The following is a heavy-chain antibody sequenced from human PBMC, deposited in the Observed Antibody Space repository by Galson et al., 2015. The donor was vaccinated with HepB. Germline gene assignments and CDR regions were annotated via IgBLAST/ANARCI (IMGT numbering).Heavy chain of an antibody. CDR1: GYSFTSYW. D-gene: IGHD2-15*01. J-gene: IGHJ3*02. CDR2: IYPGDSDT. V-gene: IGHV5-51*01. Sequence: QSGAEVKKPGESLKISCKGSGYSFTSYWIGWVRQMPGKGLEWMGIIYPGDSDTRYSPSFQGQVTISADKSISTAYLQWSSLKASDTAMYYCARQMGYCSGGSCYAAQNAFDIWGQGTMVTVSS. CDR3: ARQMGYCSGGSCYAAQNAFDI.